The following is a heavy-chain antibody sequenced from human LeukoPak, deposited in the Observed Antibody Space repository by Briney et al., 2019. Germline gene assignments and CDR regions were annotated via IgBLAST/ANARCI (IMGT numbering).Heavy chain of an antibody. Sequence: RGESLKIFCKGSGYSFTSYWIGWVRQMPGKGLEWMGIIYPRDSDTKYSPSFQGQVTISADKSITTAYLQWSSLKASDTAMYYCARRRDGYNYAFDIWGQGTMVTISS. V-gene: IGHV5-51*01. D-gene: IGHD5-24*01. CDR3: ARRRDGYNYAFDI. J-gene: IGHJ3*02. CDR1: GYSFTSYW. CDR2: IYPRDSDT.